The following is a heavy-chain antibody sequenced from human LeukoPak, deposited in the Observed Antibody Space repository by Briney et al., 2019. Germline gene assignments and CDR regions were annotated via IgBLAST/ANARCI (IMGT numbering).Heavy chain of an antibody. V-gene: IGHV4-59*01. CDR2: LYYSGST. CDR3: ARGGSGISNAFDI. CDR1: GGSISSYY. Sequence: SETLSLTCSVSGGSISSYYWSWIRQPPGKGLEWIGYLYYSGSTDSNPSLKSRVTMSVDTSKNQFSLKLRSVTAADTAVYYCARGGSGISNAFDIWGQGTMVTVSS. D-gene: IGHD3-10*01. J-gene: IGHJ3*02.